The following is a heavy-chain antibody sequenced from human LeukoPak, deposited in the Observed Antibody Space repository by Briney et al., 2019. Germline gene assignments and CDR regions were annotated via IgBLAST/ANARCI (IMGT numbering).Heavy chain of an antibody. J-gene: IGHJ4*02. CDR2: IYTSGST. CDR3: ARGRTRGITMIVVVRRGEFDY. CDR1: GGSISSGSYY. Sequence: SETLSLTCTVSGGSISSGSYYWSWIRQPAGKGLEWIGRIYTSGSTNYNPSLKSRVTISVDTSKNQFSLKLSSVTAANTAVYYCARGRTRGITMIVVVRRGEFDYWGQGTLVTVSS. V-gene: IGHV4-61*02. D-gene: IGHD3-22*01.